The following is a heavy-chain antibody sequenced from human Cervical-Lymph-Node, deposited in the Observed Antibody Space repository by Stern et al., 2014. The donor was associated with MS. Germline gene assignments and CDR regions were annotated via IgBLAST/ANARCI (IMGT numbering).Heavy chain of an antibody. CDR3: AKVLGRTSDFFDN. V-gene: IGHV1-46*01. CDR1: GYRFTDYF. CDR2: INPSDGST. D-gene: IGHD1-26*01. J-gene: IGHJ4*02. Sequence: VQLVESGAEVKKPGASVKVSCRTSGYRFTDYFIHWVRQAPGQGLEWVGMINPSDGSTRFAQKFQGRVTMTRDTSASTVFMDLGSLRAEDTAVYYCAKVLGRTSDFFDNWGQGTLVTVSS.